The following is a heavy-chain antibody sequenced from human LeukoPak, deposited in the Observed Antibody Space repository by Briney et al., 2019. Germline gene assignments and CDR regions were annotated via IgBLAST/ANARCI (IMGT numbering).Heavy chain of an antibody. V-gene: IGHV4-4*09. CDR2: IYTSGST. CDR3: ARLGSGDVVPAAIGWFDP. CDR1: GGSISSYY. Sequence: PSETLSLTCTVSGGSISSYYWSWIRQPPGKGLEWIGYIYTSGSTNYNPSLKSRVTISVDTSKNQFSLKLSSVTAADTAVYYCARLGSGDVVPAAIGWFDPWGQGTLVTVSS. J-gene: IGHJ5*02. D-gene: IGHD2-2*01.